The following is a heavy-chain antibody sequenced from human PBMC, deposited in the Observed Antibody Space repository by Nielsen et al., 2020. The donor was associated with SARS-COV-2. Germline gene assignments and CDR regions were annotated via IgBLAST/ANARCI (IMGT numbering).Heavy chain of an antibody. V-gene: IGHV3-23*01. CDR2: VSASGGST. CDR3: AMDGVVRGDALDL. J-gene: IGHJ3*01. Sequence: GESLKISCAASGFTFNIYAMAWVRRAPGRGLQWVTGVSASGGSTYYTDSVKGRFSISRDNSKNTLFLQMHSLRVEDTAVYYCAMDGVVRGDALDLWGQGTMVTVSS. CDR1: GFTFNIYA. D-gene: IGHD3-10*01.